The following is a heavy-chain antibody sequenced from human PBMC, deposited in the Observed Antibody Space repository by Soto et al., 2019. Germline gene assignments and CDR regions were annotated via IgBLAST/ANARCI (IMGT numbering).Heavy chain of an antibody. V-gene: IGHV2-5*02. Sequence: QITLKESGPTLVKPTQTLTLTCTFSGFSLTTSGVSVGWIRQPPGEALEWLGHMYWDDDKRYRPALKSRLTSPKHTPKSQVVLILHHMAPVATAPYYCAHNAAVGGNYQTPFDPWGQGILVTVSS. J-gene: IGHJ5*02. CDR3: AHNAAVGGNYQTPFDP. D-gene: IGHD1-26*01. CDR1: GFSLTTSGVS. CDR2: MYWDDDK.